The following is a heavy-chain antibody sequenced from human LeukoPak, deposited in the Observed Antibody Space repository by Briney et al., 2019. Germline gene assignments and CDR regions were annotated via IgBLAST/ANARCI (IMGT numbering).Heavy chain of an antibody. J-gene: IGHJ5*02. CDR1: GGSITRNSYY. CDR3: ARVESIVGALEFDP. Sequence: SETLSLTCTVFGGSITRNSYYWGWIRQPPGKGLEWIGSIYYSGSTYYNVSLESRVTISVDTSKNQFSLKLSSVTAADTAVYYCARVESIVGALEFDPWGQGTLVTVSS. D-gene: IGHD1-26*01. CDR2: IYYSGST. V-gene: IGHV4-39*07.